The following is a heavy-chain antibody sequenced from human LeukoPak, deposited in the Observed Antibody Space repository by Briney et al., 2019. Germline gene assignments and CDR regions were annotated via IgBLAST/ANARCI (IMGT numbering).Heavy chain of an antibody. CDR2: ISNSGNTI. J-gene: IGHJ3*02. V-gene: IGHV3-11*04. Sequence: GGSLRLSCAASGFTFSDYWMSWVRQAPGKGLEWVSYISNSGNTIYYADSVKGRFTISRDNAKNSLYLQMNSLKVEDTAVYYCARSPPLWNGDAFDIWGQGTMVTVSS. D-gene: IGHD1-1*01. CDR3: ARSPPLWNGDAFDI. CDR1: GFTFSDYW.